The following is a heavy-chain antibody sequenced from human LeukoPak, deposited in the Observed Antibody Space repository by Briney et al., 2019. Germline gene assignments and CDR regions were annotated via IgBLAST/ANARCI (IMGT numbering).Heavy chain of an antibody. CDR1: GYTFSNYA. D-gene: IGHD6-19*01. V-gene: IGHV7-4-1*02. J-gene: IGHJ6*02. CDR2: INTNTGNP. Sequence: ASVKVSCKASGYTFSNYAMNWVRQAPGQGLEWMGWINTNTGNPTYAQGFTGRFVFSLDTSVSTAYLQISNLKAEDTAVYYCARRAVAGTPGTYYYYGMDVWGQGTTVTVSS. CDR3: ARRAVAGTPGTYYYYGMDV.